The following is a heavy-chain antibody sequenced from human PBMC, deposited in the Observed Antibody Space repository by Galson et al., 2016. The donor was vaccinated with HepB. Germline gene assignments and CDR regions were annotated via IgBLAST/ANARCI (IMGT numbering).Heavy chain of an antibody. CDR2: ITGSGGWI. D-gene: IGHD2-15*01. J-gene: IGHJ4*02. V-gene: IGHV3-23*01. CDR3: AKDGGYCSDATCYYRNS. CDR1: GFTFSSYA. Sequence: CAASGFTFSSYAMSWVRQAPGKGLEWVSTITGSGGWIKYADSVKGRLITSRDNSKNTLYLQLNSLRAEDPAVYYCAKDGGYCSDATCYYRNSWGQGTLVTVSS.